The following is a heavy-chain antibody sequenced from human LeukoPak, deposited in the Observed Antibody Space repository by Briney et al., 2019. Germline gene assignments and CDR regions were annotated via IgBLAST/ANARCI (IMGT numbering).Heavy chain of an antibody. J-gene: IGHJ4*02. Sequence: RWASVKVSCKAPGYTFTAYYMHWVRQAPGQGLEWMGWINPNSGGTNSSQKFQDRVTLTRDTSISTAYMELGSLRSDDTAIYYCARAYGSGSSYHPDYWGQGTLVTVSS. D-gene: IGHD3-10*01. CDR1: GYTFTAYY. V-gene: IGHV1-2*02. CDR2: INPNSGGT. CDR3: ARAYGSGSSYHPDY.